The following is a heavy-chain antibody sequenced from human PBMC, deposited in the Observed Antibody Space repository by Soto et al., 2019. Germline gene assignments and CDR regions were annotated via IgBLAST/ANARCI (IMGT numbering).Heavy chain of an antibody. V-gene: IGHV3-30*18. CDR3: AKCRAYYYDSSGSDY. D-gene: IGHD3-22*01. Sequence: GGSLRLSCAASGFTFSSYGMHWVRQAPGKGLEWVAVISYDGSNKYYADSVKGRFTISRDNSKNTLYLQMNSLRAEDTAVYYCAKCRAYYYDSSGSDYWGQGTLVTVSS. CDR1: GFTFSSYG. CDR2: ISYDGSNK. J-gene: IGHJ4*02.